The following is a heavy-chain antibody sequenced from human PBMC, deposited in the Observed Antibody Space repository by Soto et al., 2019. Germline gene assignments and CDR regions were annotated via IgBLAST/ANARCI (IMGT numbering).Heavy chain of an antibody. Sequence: GGSLRLSCAASGFTFDDYGMSWVRQAPGKGLEWVSGINWNGGSTGYADSVKGRFTISRDNAKNSLYLQMNSLRAEDTALYYCASFCISTSCYWPDIAFDIWGQGTMDTVSS. CDR2: INWNGGST. V-gene: IGHV3-20*04. D-gene: IGHD2-2*01. J-gene: IGHJ3*02. CDR3: ASFCISTSCYWPDIAFDI. CDR1: GFTFDDYG.